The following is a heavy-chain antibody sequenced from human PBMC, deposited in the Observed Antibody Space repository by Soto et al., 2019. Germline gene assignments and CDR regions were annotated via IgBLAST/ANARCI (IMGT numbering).Heavy chain of an antibody. J-gene: IGHJ2*01. CDR3: ARADGYVGWYFDL. D-gene: IGHD5-12*01. CDR2: ISYSGTT. CDR1: GGSISSGGYY. Sequence: SETLSLTCAVSGGSISSGGYYWSWIRQHPGKGLEWIGYISYSGTTYYNPSLKSRVTISIDTSKNQFSLKLSSVTAADTAVYYCARADGYVGWYFDLWGRGTLVTVSS. V-gene: IGHV4-31*11.